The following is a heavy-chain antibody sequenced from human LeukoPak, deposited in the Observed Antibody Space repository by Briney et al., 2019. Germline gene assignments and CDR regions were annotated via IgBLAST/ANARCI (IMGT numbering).Heavy chain of an antibody. D-gene: IGHD6-13*01. CDR3: ARVQDGSSWYEYFQH. Sequence: GGSLRLSCAASGFTFSTYTMNWVRQAPGKGLEWVSSISSHSTYIYYADSVKGRFTISRDNAKNSLYLQMNSLRVEDTAVYYCARVQDGSSWYEYFQHWGQGTLVTVSS. CDR2: ISSHSTYI. V-gene: IGHV3-21*01. CDR1: GFTFSTYT. J-gene: IGHJ1*01.